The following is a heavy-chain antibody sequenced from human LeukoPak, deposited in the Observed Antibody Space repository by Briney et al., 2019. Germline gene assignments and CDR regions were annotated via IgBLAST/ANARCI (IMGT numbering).Heavy chain of an antibody. CDR1: GGTFSSYA. Sequence: GASVKVSCKASGGTFSSYAISWVRQAPGQGLEWMGGIIPIFGTANYAHKFQGRVTITADESTSTAYMELRSLRSDDTAVYYCARSGDGRWFDPWGQGTLVTVSS. CDR2: IIPIFGTA. V-gene: IGHV1-69*01. CDR3: ARSGDGRWFDP. J-gene: IGHJ5*02. D-gene: IGHD5-12*01.